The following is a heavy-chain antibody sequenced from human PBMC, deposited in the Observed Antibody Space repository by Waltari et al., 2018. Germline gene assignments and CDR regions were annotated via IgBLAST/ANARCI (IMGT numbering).Heavy chain of an antibody. CDR2: INSNGDAT. V-gene: IGHV3-64*01. Sequence: ASGFTFSTHAMHWVRQAPGKRLEYVSAINSNGDATYYANSVKDRFTISRDNSKNTLYLQMGSLRAEDMAVYYCATWSGRGHDYWGQGTLVTVSS. D-gene: IGHD3-3*01. CDR3: ATWSGRGHDY. CDR1: GFTFSTHA. J-gene: IGHJ4*02.